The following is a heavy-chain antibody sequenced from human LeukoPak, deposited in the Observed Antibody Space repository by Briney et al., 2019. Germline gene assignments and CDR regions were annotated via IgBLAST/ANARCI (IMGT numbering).Heavy chain of an antibody. CDR2: ISGDGTST. V-gene: IGHV3-74*01. CDR3: GRQQAAAGDY. CDR1: GFTFSSYW. Sequence: PGGSLRLSCAAFGFTFSSYWMHWVRQAPGKGLVWVSRISGDGTSTGYADSVKGRFTISRDNAKNMLYLQMNSLRDEDTAVYYCGRQQAAAGDYWGQGTLVTVSS. D-gene: IGHD6-13*01. J-gene: IGHJ4*02.